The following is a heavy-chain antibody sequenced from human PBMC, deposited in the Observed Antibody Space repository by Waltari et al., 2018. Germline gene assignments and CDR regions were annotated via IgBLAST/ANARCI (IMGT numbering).Heavy chain of an antibody. CDR1: GYTFTGYY. CDR3: ARDGVVIAPRGAFDI. CDR2: INPNSGGT. D-gene: IGHD2-21*01. V-gene: IGHV1-2*02. Sequence: QVQLVQSGAEVKKPGASVKVSCKASGYTFTGYYMHWVRQAPGQGLEWMGWINPNSGGTNYAQKFQGRVTMTRDTSISTAYMELSRLRSDDTAVYYCARDGVVIAPRGAFDIWGQGTMVTVSS. J-gene: IGHJ3*02.